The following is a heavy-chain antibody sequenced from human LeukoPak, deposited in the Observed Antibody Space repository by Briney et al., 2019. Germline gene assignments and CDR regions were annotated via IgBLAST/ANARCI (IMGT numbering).Heavy chain of an antibody. Sequence: GGSLRLSCVASGVTFSISSMSWVRQAPGEGLEWGSYISSSSSSIYDADSVRGRFTISRDNAKNTLYLQMNSLRVEDTAVYYCAKPMVRGFDAFDIWGQGTMVTVSS. J-gene: IGHJ3*02. CDR2: ISSSSSSI. D-gene: IGHD3-10*01. V-gene: IGHV3-48*04. CDR1: GVTFSISS. CDR3: AKPMVRGFDAFDI.